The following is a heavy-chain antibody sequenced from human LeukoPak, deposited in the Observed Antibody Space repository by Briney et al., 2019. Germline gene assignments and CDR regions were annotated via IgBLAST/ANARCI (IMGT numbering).Heavy chain of an antibody. D-gene: IGHD3-10*02. Sequence: GGSLRLSCAVSGFSPSSYEMSWVRQAQGGGLEWVSYISSSGGTIYYAESVKSRFTISRENTKNSLYLQMYSLRAEDTAVYYCAELGITMFAGVWGKGTTVTISS. CDR2: ISSSGGTI. J-gene: IGHJ6*04. CDR1: GFSPSSYE. CDR3: AELGITMFAGV. V-gene: IGHV3-48*03.